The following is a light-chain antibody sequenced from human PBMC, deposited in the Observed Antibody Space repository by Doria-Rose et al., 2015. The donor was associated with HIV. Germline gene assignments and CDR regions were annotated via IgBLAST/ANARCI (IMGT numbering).Light chain of an antibody. CDR2: GAS. Sequence: TQSPGTLSLSPGERATLSCRASQSVSANYLAWYQQRPGQSPRLLIHGASSRATDIPDRFSGSGSGTDFTLTISRLEPEDFAVYYCHQYASSRTFGQGTKVEIK. J-gene: IGKJ1*01. V-gene: IGKV3-20*01. CDR3: HQYASSRT. CDR1: QSVSANY.